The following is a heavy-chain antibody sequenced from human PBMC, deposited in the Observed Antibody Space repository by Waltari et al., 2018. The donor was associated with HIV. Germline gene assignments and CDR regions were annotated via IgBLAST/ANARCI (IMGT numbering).Heavy chain of an antibody. J-gene: IGHJ4*02. D-gene: IGHD3-10*01. Sequence: EMQLVESGGGLVQPGGSLRLSCATYGFTFSDYWFHWVRQVPGKGPGWVARIRNYGTTIDYADSVKGRFTIARDDAKGTRYLHMASLRVEDSAMYYCAADLAGPRDHWGQGTLVTVSS. CDR2: IRNYGTTI. V-gene: IGHV3-74*01. CDR3: AADLAGPRDH. CDR1: GFTFSDYW.